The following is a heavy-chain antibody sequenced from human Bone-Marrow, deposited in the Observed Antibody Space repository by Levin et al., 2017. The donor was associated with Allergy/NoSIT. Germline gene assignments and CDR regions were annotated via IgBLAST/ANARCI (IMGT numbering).Heavy chain of an antibody. D-gene: IGHD2-21*02. Sequence: GGSLRLSCAASGFTFSSYGMHWVRQAPGKGLEWVAVISYDGSNKYYADSVKGRFTISRDNSKNTLYLQMNSLRAEDTAVYYCAKVSAYCGGDCYQEAFDSWGQGTMVTVSS. CDR3: AKVSAYCGGDCYQEAFDS. J-gene: IGHJ3*02. CDR1: GFTFSSYG. CDR2: ISYDGSNK. V-gene: IGHV3-30*18.